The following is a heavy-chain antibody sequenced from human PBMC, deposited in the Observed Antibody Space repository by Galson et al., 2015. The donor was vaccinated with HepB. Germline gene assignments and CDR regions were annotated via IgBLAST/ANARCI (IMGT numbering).Heavy chain of an antibody. D-gene: IGHD3-3*01. CDR1: GFTFSSYW. V-gene: IGHV3-7*01. CDR3: ARDPDYDFWSGYFSPSDY. CDR2: IKQDGSEK. Sequence: SLRLSCAASGFTFSSYWMSWVRQAPGKGLEWVANIKQDGSEKYYVDSVKGRFTISRDNAKNSLYLQMNSLRAEDTAVYYCARDPDYDFWSGYFSPSDYWGQGTLVTVSS. J-gene: IGHJ4*02.